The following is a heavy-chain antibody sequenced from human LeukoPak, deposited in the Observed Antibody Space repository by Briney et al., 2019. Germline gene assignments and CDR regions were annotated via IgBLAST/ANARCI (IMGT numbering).Heavy chain of an antibody. CDR3: ARVPRSSGWPY. V-gene: IGHV4-59*08. J-gene: IGHJ4*02. D-gene: IGHD6-19*01. CDR1: GGSISSYY. Sequence: SETLSLTCTVSGGSISSYYWSWIRQPPGKGLEWIGYIYYSGSTNYNPSLKSRVTISVDTSKNQFSLKLSSVTAADTAVHYCARVPRSSGWPYWGQGTLVTVSS. CDR2: IYYSGST.